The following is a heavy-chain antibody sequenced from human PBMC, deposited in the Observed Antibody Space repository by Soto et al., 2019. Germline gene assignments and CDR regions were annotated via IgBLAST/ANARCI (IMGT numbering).Heavy chain of an antibody. D-gene: IGHD3-22*01. J-gene: IGHJ4*02. Sequence: LRLSCAASGFTFGDYAMHWVRQAPGKGLEWVSGINWNSGSIGYAVSVKGRFTISRDNAKNSLYLRMNSLRAEDTALYYCAKKKGSRGGYYDNWGQGTLVTVSS. V-gene: IGHV3-9*01. CDR1: GFTFGDYA. CDR3: AKKKGSRGGYYDN. CDR2: INWNSGSI.